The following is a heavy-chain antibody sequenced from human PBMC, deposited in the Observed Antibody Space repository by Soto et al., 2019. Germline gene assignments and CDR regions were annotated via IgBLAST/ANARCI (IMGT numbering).Heavy chain of an antibody. J-gene: IGHJ6*02. V-gene: IGHV1-69*02. CDR1: GGTFSSYT. CDR2: IIPILGIA. D-gene: IGHD6-19*01. CDR3: ARIKVSGGGWYHYYYYGMDV. Sequence: QVQLVQSGAEVKKPGSSVKVSCKASGGTFSSYTISWVRQAPGQGLEWMGRIIPILGIANYAQKFQGRVTITADKSTSTAYMELSSLRSEDTAVYYCARIKVSGGGWYHYYYYGMDVWGQGTTVTVSS.